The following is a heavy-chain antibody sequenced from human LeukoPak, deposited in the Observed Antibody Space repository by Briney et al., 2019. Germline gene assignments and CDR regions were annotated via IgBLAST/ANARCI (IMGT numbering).Heavy chain of an antibody. D-gene: IGHD3-22*01. Sequence: GASVKVSCKVSGYTFTGYYMHWVRQAPGQGLEWMGRINPNSGGTNYAQKFQGRVTMTRDTSISTAYMELSRLRSDDTAVYYCARVRRYYDSSGYYYFDYWGQGTLVTVSS. J-gene: IGHJ4*02. V-gene: IGHV1-2*06. CDR2: INPNSGGT. CDR3: ARVRRYYDSSGYYYFDY. CDR1: GYTFTGYY.